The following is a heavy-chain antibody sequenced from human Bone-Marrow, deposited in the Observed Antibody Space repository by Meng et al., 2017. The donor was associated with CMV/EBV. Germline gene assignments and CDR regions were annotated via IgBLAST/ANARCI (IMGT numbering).Heavy chain of an antibody. V-gene: IGHV3-30*02. Sequence: GGSLRLSCGASGFTFKNYGMHWVRQAPGKGLEWVAFIRYDGNDKYYLDSVKGRFTISRDNSKSTLYLQMNSLRAEDTGVYYCAKERGADRYEHWGQGTAVTVSS. D-gene: IGHD3-9*01. CDR2: IRYDGNDK. J-gene: IGHJ4*02. CDR3: AKERGADRYEH. CDR1: GFTFKNYG.